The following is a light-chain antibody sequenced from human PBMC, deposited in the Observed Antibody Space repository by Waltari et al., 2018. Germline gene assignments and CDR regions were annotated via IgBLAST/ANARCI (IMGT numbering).Light chain of an antibody. Sequence: EIVMTQSPATLSVSPGERATLSCRASQSVSSNLACYQHKPGQAPRLLIYGASTRATGIPARFSGSGSGTEFTLTISSLQSEDFAVYYCQQYNNWPRRTFAQGTKVEIK. CDR2: GAS. V-gene: IGKV3-15*01. CDR1: QSVSSN. J-gene: IGKJ2*01. CDR3: QQYNNWPRRT.